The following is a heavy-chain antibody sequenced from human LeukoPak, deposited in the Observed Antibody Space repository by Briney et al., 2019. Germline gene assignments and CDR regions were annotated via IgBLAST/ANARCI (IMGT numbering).Heavy chain of an antibody. CDR2: IYSGGST. CDR3: ARELAGSFDY. CDR1: GFGFRVYD. J-gene: IGHJ4*02. V-gene: IGHV3-53*01. Sequence: PGGSLRLSCAASGFGFRVYDMSWVRQAPGKGLEWVSVIYSGGSTYYADSVKGRFTISRDNSKNTLYLQMNSLRAEDTAVYYCARELAGSFDYWGQGTLVTVSS. D-gene: IGHD3-3*02.